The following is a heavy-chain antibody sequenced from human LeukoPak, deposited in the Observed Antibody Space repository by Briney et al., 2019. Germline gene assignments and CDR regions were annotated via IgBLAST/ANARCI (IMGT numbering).Heavy chain of an antibody. J-gene: IGHJ4*02. Sequence: SETLSLTCTVSGGSISSGGYYWSWIRQHPGKGLEWIGYIYYSGSTYYNPSLKSRVTISVDTSKNQFSLKLRSVTAADTAVYYCARVGSSSRKYYFDYWGQGTLVTVSS. V-gene: IGHV4-31*03. CDR1: GGSISSGGYY. CDR2: IYYSGST. D-gene: IGHD6-6*01. CDR3: ARVGSSSRKYYFDY.